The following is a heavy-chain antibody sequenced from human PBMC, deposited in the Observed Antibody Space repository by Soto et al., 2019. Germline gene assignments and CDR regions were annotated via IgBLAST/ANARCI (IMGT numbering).Heavy chain of an antibody. CDR2: IKQDGSEK. V-gene: IGHV3-7*01. J-gene: IGHJ4*02. Sequence: GGSLRLSCAASGFTFSSYWMSWVRQAPGKGLEWVANIKQDGSEKYYVDSVKGRFTISRDNAKNSLYLQMNSLRAEDTAVYYCARLGEYDYIWGSYRYRYFDYWGQGTLVTVSS. CDR1: GFTFSSYW. CDR3: ARLGEYDYIWGSYRYRYFDY. D-gene: IGHD3-16*02.